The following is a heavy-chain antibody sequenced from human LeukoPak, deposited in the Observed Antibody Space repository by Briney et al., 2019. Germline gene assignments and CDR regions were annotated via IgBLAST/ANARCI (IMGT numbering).Heavy chain of an antibody. CDR2: IYHSGST. CDR3: ARDAAYYDILTGYSPLGY. D-gene: IGHD3-9*01. Sequence: SETLSLTCAVSGGSISSSNWWSWVRQPPGKGLEWIGEIYHSGSTNYNPSLKSRVPISVDKSKNQFSLKLSSVTAADTAVYYCARDAAYYDILTGYSPLGYWGQGTLVTVSS. CDR1: GGSISSSNW. V-gene: IGHV4-4*02. J-gene: IGHJ4*02.